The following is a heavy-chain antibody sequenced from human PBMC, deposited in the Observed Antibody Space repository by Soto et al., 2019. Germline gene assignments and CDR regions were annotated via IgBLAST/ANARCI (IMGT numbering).Heavy chain of an antibody. D-gene: IGHD3-16*01. CDR1: GFTFRSYT. V-gene: IGHV3-21*01. J-gene: IGHJ5*02. CDR2: IRGFSPYT. CDR3: AREMGACSDSSCYPGPYDS. Sequence: PGGSLRLSCVASGFTFRSYTMNWVRQAPGKGLEWVSAIRGFSPYTFYADSVKGRFTISRDNAKNPLYLQMNSLRAEDTAVYYCAREMGACSDSSCYPGPYDSWGQGTLVTVSS.